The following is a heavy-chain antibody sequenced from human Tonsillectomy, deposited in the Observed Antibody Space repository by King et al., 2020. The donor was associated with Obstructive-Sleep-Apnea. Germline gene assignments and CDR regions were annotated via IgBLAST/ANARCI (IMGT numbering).Heavy chain of an antibody. CDR2: ISSSSSYI. CDR3: AREVDWYFDL. J-gene: IGHJ2*01. Sequence: VQLVESGGGLVKPGGSLRLSCAASGFTFSSYSMNWVRQAPGKGLEWVSSISSSSSYIYYADSVKGRFTISRDNAKNSLYLQMNSLRAGDTAVYYCAREVDWYFDLWGRGTLVTVSS. D-gene: IGHD2-2*01. V-gene: IGHV3-21*01. CDR1: GFTFSSYS.